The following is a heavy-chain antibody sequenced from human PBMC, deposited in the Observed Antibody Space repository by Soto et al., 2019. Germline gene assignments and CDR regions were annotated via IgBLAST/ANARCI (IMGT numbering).Heavy chain of an antibody. CDR2: LIPILGIA. Sequence: QVQLVQSGAEVNKPGSSLKVACKASGGTFSSYTISWVRQAPGQGLEWRGRLIPILGIANCAQKFQGRGTVTADKSRSTDYMELCSLRTGDTAVYYCARNRGYDSNWFAPWGQGTLVTVSS. V-gene: IGHV1-69*02. D-gene: IGHD1-1*01. CDR3: ARNRGYDSNWFAP. CDR1: GGTFSSYT. J-gene: IGHJ5*02.